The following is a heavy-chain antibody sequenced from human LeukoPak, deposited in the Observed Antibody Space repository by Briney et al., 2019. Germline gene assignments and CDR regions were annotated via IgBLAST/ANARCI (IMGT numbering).Heavy chain of an antibody. CDR3: ARDRGMTNDAFDI. Sequence: ASVKVSFKASGYTFTSYYMHWGRQAPGQGLEWMGIINPSGGSTSYAQKFQGRVTMTRDASTSTVYMELSSLRSEDTAVYYCARDRGMTNDAFDIWGQGTMVTVSS. J-gene: IGHJ3*02. CDR1: GYTFTSYY. D-gene: IGHD3-10*01. CDR2: INPSGGST. V-gene: IGHV1-46*01.